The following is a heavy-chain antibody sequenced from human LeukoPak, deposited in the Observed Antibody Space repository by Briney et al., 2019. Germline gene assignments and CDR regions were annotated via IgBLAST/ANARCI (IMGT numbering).Heavy chain of an antibody. V-gene: IGHV3-23*01. CDR2: ITGSGMGT. CDR3: AKPHSKVVPAALYFDY. J-gene: IGHJ4*02. D-gene: IGHD2-2*01. Sequence: PGGSLRLSCAASGFTFSSYAMSWVRQAPGKGLEWVSAITGSGMGTYSADSVKGRFTISRDNSKNTLYLQMNSLRVEDTAVYYCAKPHSKVVPAALYFDYWGQGTLVTVSS. CDR1: GFTFSSYA.